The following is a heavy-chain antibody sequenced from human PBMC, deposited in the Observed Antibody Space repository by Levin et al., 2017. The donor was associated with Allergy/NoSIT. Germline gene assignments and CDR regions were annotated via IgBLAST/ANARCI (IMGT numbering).Heavy chain of an antibody. Sequence: SQTLSLTCTVSGGPISTYYWSWIRPPPGKGLEWIGFIYYSGDSDYNPSLKSRVTIAIDTSKNQFSLKLTSVTAADTAVYYCARGAYDFWGYYYYYYLDVWGKGTTVTVSS. CDR1: GGPISTYY. J-gene: IGHJ6*03. CDR3: ARGAYDFWGYYYYYYLDV. CDR2: IYYSGDS. D-gene: IGHD3-3*01. V-gene: IGHV4-59*01.